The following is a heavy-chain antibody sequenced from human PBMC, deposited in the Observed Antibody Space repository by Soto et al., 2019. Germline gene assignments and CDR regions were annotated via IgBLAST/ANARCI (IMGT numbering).Heavy chain of an antibody. CDR2: IYYSGST. CDR3: ARLEYSGSYFIHDY. J-gene: IGHJ4*02. CDR1: GGSISSYY. V-gene: IGHV4-59*01. Sequence: QVQLQESGPGLVKPSETLSLTCTVSGGSISSYYWSWIRQPPGKGLEWIGYIYYSGSTNYNPSLKSRVTISVDTSKNQFSLKLSSVTAADTAVYYFARLEYSGSYFIHDYWGQGTLVTVSS. D-gene: IGHD1-26*01.